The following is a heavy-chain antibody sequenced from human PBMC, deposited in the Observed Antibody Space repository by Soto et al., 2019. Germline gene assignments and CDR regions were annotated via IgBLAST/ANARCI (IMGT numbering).Heavy chain of an antibody. J-gene: IGHJ3*02. CDR2: ITKTGRST. CDR3: TKDAEAFDFAFDK. V-gene: IGHV3-23*01. CDR1: GFSFSNYG. D-gene: IGHD3-3*01. Sequence: EVQLLESGGGLVQPGGSLRLSCATSGFSFSNYGMNWVRQAPGKGLEWVSGITKTGRSTFIADSVRGRFTISRDNLKNIMYLQMNSLRVDDTALYYCTKDAEAFDFAFDKWGQGTRVTVTS.